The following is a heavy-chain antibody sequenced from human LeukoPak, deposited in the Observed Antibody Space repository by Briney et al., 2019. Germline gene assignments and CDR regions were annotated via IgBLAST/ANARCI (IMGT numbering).Heavy chain of an antibody. V-gene: IGHV4-34*01. CDR3: AKHRELWSAPAPFDI. J-gene: IGHJ3*02. Sequence: SETLSLTCAVYGGSFSGYYWSWIRQPPGKGLEWIGEINHSGSTNYSPSLKSRVIISVDTSKNQFSLSLSSVTAADTAIYYCAKHRELWSAPAPFDIWGQGTMVTVSS. D-gene: IGHD3-16*01. CDR1: GGSFSGYY. CDR2: INHSGST.